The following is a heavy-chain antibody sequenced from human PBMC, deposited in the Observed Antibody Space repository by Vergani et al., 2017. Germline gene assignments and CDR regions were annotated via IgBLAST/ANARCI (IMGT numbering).Heavy chain of an antibody. V-gene: IGHV1-8*01. CDR2: MNPNSGNT. CDR3: ARGPVCSSTSCYYAFDI. D-gene: IGHD2-2*01. Sequence: QVQLVQSGAEVKKPGASVKVSCKASGYTFTSYDINWVRQATGQGLEWMGWMNPNSGNTGYAQKFQGRVTMTRNTSISTAYMELSSLRSEDTAVYYCARGPVCSSTSCYYAFDIWGQGTMVTVSS. J-gene: IGHJ3*02. CDR1: GYTFTSYD.